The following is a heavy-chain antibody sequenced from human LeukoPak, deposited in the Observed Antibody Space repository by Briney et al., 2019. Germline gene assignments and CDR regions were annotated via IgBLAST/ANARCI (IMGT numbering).Heavy chain of an antibody. V-gene: IGHV3-53*01. CDR2: IYSGGST. Sequence: GGSLRFSCAASGFTVSSNYMIWVRQDPGKGLEWVSVIYSGGSTYYADSVKGRFTISRDNSKNTLYLQMNSLRAEDTAVYYCARGSTDSMDVWGQGTTVTVSS. D-gene: IGHD4-17*01. CDR3: ARGSTDSMDV. CDR1: GFTVSSNY. J-gene: IGHJ6*02.